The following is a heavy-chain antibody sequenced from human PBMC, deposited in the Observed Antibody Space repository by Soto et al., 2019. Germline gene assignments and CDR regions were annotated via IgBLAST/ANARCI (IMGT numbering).Heavy chain of an antibody. Sequence: QVQLVQSGAEVKKPGASVKVSCKASGYTFTNSDINWVRQAPGQGLEWMGWMNPDSGHAAYAQKFQGRVTLTTRTSTSTVYMEMRSLGSEETAVYYCARRPHCSGGICYYGLDNWCQGTLVTVSS. CDR1: GYTFTNSD. CDR3: ARRPHCSGGICYYGLDN. CDR2: MNPDSGHA. J-gene: IGHJ4*02. V-gene: IGHV1-8*01. D-gene: IGHD2-15*01.